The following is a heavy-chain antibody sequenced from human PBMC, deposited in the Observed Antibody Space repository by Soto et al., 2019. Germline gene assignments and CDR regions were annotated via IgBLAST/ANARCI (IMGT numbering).Heavy chain of an antibody. J-gene: IGHJ4*02. V-gene: IGHV4-59*01. CDR1: GGSISSYY. CDR2: IYYSGST. D-gene: IGHD3-10*01. Sequence: QVQLQESGPGLVKPSETLSLTCTVSGGSISSYYWSWIRQPPGKELEWIGYIYYSGSTNYNPSLKSRVTISVDTSKNQFSLKLSSVTAADTAVYYCARVVYGSGSYSVDYWGQGTLVTVSS. CDR3: ARVVYGSGSYSVDY.